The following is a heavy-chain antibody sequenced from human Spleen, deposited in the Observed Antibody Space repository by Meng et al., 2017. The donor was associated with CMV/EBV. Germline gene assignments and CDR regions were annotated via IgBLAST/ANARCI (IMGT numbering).Heavy chain of an antibody. J-gene: IGHJ4*02. CDR2: IYTSGST. CDR3: AREGRGSSPAAPFDY. D-gene: IGHD6-13*01. CDR1: CASSSSVNSR. Sequence: QMPHAGHGLLNPPLTLPLPRPGSCASSSSVNSRWDGSRHATGKGLVWIGRIYTSGSTNYNPTIKSRVTISVDTSKNQFSLKLSSVTAADTAVYYCAREGRGSSPAAPFDYWGQGTLVTVSS. V-gene: IGHV4-61*02.